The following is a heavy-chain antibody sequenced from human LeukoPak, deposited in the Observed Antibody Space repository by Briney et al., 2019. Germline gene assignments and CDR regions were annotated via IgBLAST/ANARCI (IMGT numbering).Heavy chain of an antibody. CDR3: AKRRDYSGGFFSDFDY. J-gene: IGHJ4*02. V-gene: IGHV3-23*01. CDR1: GFIFSNYA. D-gene: IGHD2-15*01. CDR2: ITSGGGST. Sequence: GGSLRLSCAASGFIFSNYAMSWVRQAPGKGLEWVSAITSGGGSTYYADSVKGRFTVSRDKSKNTLYLQMNSLGAEDTAVYYCAKRRDYSGGFFSDFDYWGQGTLVTVSS.